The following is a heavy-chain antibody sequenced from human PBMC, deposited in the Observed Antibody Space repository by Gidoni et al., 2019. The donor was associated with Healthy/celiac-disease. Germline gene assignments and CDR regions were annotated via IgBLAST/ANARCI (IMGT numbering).Heavy chain of an antibody. Sequence: QVQLVASGGGVVQPGRSLRLSCAASGFPFSSYAMHWVRQAPGKGLEWVAVISYNGSNKYYADSVKGRFTISRDNSKKTLYLQMNSLRAEDTAVYYCARAPSMTTRYYYYGMDVWGQGTTVTVSS. V-gene: IGHV3-30-3*01. CDR3: ARAPSMTTRYYYYGMDV. CDR2: ISYNGSNK. D-gene: IGHD4-4*01. J-gene: IGHJ6*02. CDR1: GFPFSSYA.